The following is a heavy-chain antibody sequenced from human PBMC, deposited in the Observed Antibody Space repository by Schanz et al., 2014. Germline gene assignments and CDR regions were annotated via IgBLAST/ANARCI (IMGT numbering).Heavy chain of an antibody. CDR1: GGSIRNYY. V-gene: IGHV4-59*08. Sequence: QVQLQESGPGLVKPSETLSLTCSVSGGSIRNYYWNWIRQPPGKGVEWIGYIHYSGSTNYNPSLESRVALSVDTPKNRSSLKLSLVPAADTAVYYCARLNYDSSGYPYYYGMDVWGQGTTVTVSS. CDR2: IHYSGST. CDR3: ARLNYDSSGYPYYYGMDV. J-gene: IGHJ6*02. D-gene: IGHD3-22*01.